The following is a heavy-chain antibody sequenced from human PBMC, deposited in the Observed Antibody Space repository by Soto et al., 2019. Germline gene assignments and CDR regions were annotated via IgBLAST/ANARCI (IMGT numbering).Heavy chain of an antibody. J-gene: IGHJ4*02. D-gene: IGHD4-17*01. CDR1: GYTFTSYG. V-gene: IGHV1-18*01. CDR3: AMASRWTVTGFDY. CDR2: ISAYNGNT. Sequence: GPSLKVSCKASGYTFTSYGISWVLQAPGQGLEWMGWISAYNGNTNYAQKLQGRVTMTRNTSISTAYMELSSLRSEDTAVYYCAMASRWTVTGFDYWGQGTLVTVSS.